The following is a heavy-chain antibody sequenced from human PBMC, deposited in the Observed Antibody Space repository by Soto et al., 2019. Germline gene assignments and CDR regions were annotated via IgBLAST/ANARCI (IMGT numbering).Heavy chain of an antibody. D-gene: IGHD2-15*01. Sequence: QVQLVQSGAEVKKPGASVKVSCQASGYTFTRYYMHWVRQAPGQGLEWMGIINPSGGPTTYAQKFEGRVTMTADTSMSTVYMGLTSLESENTDVYYCAREVRGGGLFYFDFWGQGTLVTVSS. CDR3: AREVRGGGLFYFDF. V-gene: IGHV1-46*01. J-gene: IGHJ4*02. CDR1: GYTFTRYY. CDR2: INPSGGPT.